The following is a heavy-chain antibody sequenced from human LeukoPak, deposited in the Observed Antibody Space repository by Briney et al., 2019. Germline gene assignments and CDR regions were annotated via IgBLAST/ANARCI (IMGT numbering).Heavy chain of an antibody. CDR2: IYYAGST. D-gene: IGHD6-19*01. Sequence: PSETLSLTCSVSGGSISNSSYFWGWVRQPPGKGLEWIGSIYYAGSTYYNPSLKSRVTISKDTSKNQFALRLSSVTAAGTAVYYCARQIGSSGPDCWGQGTLVTVSS. V-gene: IGHV4-39*01. CDR3: ARQIGSSGPDC. J-gene: IGHJ4*02. CDR1: GGSISNSSYF.